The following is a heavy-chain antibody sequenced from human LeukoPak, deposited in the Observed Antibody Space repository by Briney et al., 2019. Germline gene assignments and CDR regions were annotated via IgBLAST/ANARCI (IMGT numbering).Heavy chain of an antibody. J-gene: IGHJ4*02. D-gene: IGHD4-17*01. CDR3: AGGTYGDFFDY. V-gene: IGHV3-30-3*01. Sequence: PGGSLRLSCAASGFTFSSYAMHWVRQAPGKGLEWVAVISYDGSNKYYADSVKGRFTISRDNSKNTLYLQMNSLRAEDTAVYYCAGGTYGDFFDYWGQGTLVTVSS. CDR1: GFTFSSYA. CDR2: ISYDGSNK.